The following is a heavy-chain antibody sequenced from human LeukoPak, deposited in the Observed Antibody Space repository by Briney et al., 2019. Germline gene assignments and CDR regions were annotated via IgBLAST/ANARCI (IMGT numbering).Heavy chain of an antibody. J-gene: IGHJ4*02. CDR3: ASRPALVGANHGLDY. CDR1: GYTFTGYY. D-gene: IGHD1-26*01. Sequence: ASVKVSCKASGYTFTGYYMHWVRQAPGQGLEWMGWINPNSGGTNYAQKFQGRVTMTRDTSISTAYMELSRLRSDDTAVYYCASRPALVGANHGLDYWGQGTLVTVSS. CDR2: INPNSGGT. V-gene: IGHV1-2*02.